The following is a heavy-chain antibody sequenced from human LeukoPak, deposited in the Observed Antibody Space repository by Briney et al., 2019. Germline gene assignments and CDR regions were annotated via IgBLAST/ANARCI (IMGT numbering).Heavy chain of an antibody. CDR3: ANQGGSLTEVGYYMDV. D-gene: IGHD1-26*01. Sequence: GGSLRLSCAASGFTFSTYGMHWVRQAPGKGLEWVAFIRSDGTSKYYTDSVKGRFTISRDNSKNTLYLQMNSLRPEDTAVYYCANQGGSLTEVGYYMDVWGKGTTVTVSS. CDR1: GFTFSTYG. V-gene: IGHV3-30*02. CDR2: IRSDGTSK. J-gene: IGHJ6*03.